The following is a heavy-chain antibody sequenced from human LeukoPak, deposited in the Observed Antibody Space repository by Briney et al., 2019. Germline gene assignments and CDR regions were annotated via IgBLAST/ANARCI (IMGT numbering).Heavy chain of an antibody. J-gene: IGHJ4*02. CDR3: ARDSRRYYYDSSGPSDY. CDR1: GYTFTSYD. Sequence: SVKVSCKASGYTFTSYDINWVRQAPGQGLEWMGRIIPILGIANYAQKFQGRVTITADKSTSTAYMELSSLRSEDTAVYYCARDSRRYYYDSSGPSDYWGQGTLVTVSS. CDR2: IIPILGIA. D-gene: IGHD3-22*01. V-gene: IGHV1-69*04.